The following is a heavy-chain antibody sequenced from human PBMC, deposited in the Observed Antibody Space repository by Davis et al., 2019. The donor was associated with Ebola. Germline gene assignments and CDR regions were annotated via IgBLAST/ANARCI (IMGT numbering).Heavy chain of an antibody. D-gene: IGHD6-13*01. V-gene: IGHV1-18*04. J-gene: IGHJ6*04. CDR2: ISAYNGNT. CDR1: GYTFTSYG. CDR3: ARDFLWSLSIAAARLPYYYYYGMDV. Sequence: AASVKVSCKASGYTFTSYGISWVRQAPGQGLEWMGWISAYNGNTNYAQKLQGRVTITRDTSATTAYMELSSLRSDDTAVYYCARDFLWSLSIAAARLPYYYYYGMDVWGKGTTVTVSS.